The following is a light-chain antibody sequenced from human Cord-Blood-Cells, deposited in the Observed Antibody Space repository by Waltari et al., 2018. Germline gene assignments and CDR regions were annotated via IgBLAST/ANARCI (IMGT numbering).Light chain of an antibody. Sequence: DIQMTQSPSSLSASVGDRVTITCRASQSISSYLNWYQQKPGKAPKLLIYAASSLQSGVPSRFRGSGCGTDFTLTINSLQPEECATYYCQQSYSTPYTFGQGTKLEIK. CDR3: QQSYSTPYT. J-gene: IGKJ2*01. V-gene: IGKV1-39*01. CDR1: QSISSY. CDR2: AAS.